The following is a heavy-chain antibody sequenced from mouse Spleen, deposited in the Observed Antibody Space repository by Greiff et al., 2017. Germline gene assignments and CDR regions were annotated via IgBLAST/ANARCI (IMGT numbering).Heavy chain of an antibody. CDR1: GYTFTNYW. CDR2: IYPGGGYT. CDR3: ARSDSSGRAWFAY. J-gene: IGHJ3*01. Sequence: VQLQQSGAELVRPGTSVKMSCKASGYTFTNYWIGWAKQRPGHGLEWIGDIYPGGGYTNYNEKFKGKATLTADKSSSTAYMQFSSLTSEDSAIYYCARSDSSGRAWFAYWGQGTLVTVSA. V-gene: IGHV1-63*01. D-gene: IGHD3-2*01.